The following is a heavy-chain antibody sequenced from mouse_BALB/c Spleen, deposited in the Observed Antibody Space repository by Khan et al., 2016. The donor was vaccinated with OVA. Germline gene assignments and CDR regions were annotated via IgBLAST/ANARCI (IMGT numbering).Heavy chain of an antibody. J-gene: IGHJ2*01. V-gene: IGHV5-17*02. CDR3: ARGNWAY. Sequence: EAQLVESGGGLVQPGGSRKLSCAASGFTFSSFGMHWVRQAPEKGLEWVAYINSGSTTLYYADPVKGRFTLSRDNPKNTLFLQMTSLRSDDTAMYYCARGNWAYWGQGTTLTVSS. D-gene: IGHD4-1*01. CDR1: GFTFSSFG. CDR2: INSGSTTL.